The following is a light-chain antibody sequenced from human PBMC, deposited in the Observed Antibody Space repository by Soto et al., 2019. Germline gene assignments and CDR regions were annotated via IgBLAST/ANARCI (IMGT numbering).Light chain of an antibody. Sequence: QSALTQPASVSGSPGQSITISCTGTSSDVGGYNYVSWSQQHPGKAHKLMIYDVSNRPSGFSNRFSGYKSGNTASLTISGLQAEDEADYYCSSYTSSSTLVFGTGNKVKVL. V-gene: IGLV2-14*01. J-gene: IGLJ1*01. CDR2: DVS. CDR3: SSYTSSSTLV. CDR1: SSDVGGYNY.